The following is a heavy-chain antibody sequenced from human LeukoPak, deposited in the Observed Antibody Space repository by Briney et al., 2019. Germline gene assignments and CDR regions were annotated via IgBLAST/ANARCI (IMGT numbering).Heavy chain of an antibody. J-gene: IGHJ4*02. D-gene: IGHD6-13*01. CDR1: VYTFTSYY. Sequence: ASVKVSCKASVYTFTSYYMHCVRQAPGQAVEWMGIINPRGGSTSYAQKLQGRVTMTRDTSTSTVYMELSSLRSEDTAVYYCARDPTIAAADLYFDYWGQGTLVTVSS. CDR3: ARDPTIAAADLYFDY. CDR2: INPRGGST. V-gene: IGHV1-46*01.